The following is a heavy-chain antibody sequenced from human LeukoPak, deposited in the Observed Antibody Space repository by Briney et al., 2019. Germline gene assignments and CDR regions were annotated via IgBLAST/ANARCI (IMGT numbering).Heavy chain of an antibody. CDR3: ARETSPAAAFDI. J-gene: IGHJ3*02. CDR2: IIPIFGTA. CDR1: GGTFSSYA. Sequence: ASVKVSCTVSGGTFSSYAISWVRQAPGQGREWMGGIIPIFGTANYAQKFQGRVTNTADKSTSTAYMELSSLRSEDTAVYYCARETSPAAAFDIWGQRTMVTVSS. V-gene: IGHV1-69*06.